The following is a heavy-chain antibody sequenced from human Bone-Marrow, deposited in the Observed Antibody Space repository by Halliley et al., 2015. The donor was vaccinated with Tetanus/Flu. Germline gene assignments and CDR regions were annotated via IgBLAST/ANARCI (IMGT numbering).Heavy chain of an antibody. CDR1: GYTSTRYY. D-gene: IGHD2-8*01. CDR2: IDPSGGST. Sequence: QVQLVQSGAEVKKPGASVKVSCKTSGYTSTRYYVHWVRQAPGQGPEWMGMIDPSGGSTNYAEKFQGRVTMTSDTPTTTVYLELSSLTDEDTAVYYCARTPIFYYSDGGYGAFDIWGQGTMVSVSS. J-gene: IGHJ3*02. V-gene: IGHV1-46*01. CDR3: ARTPIFYYSDGGYGAFDI.